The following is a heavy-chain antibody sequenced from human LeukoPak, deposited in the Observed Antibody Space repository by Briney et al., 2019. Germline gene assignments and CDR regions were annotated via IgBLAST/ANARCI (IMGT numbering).Heavy chain of an antibody. CDR2: INPDGSTT. V-gene: IGHV3-74*01. J-gene: IGHJ6*03. CDR1: GFTLSTYW. Sequence: PGGSLRLSCAASGFTLSTYWMHWVRQAPGKGLVWVSRINPDGSTTTYADSVEGRFTISRDNAKNTLYLQMNSLRAEDTAVYYCAKCRSTVDYYYMDVWGKGTTVTVSS. CDR3: AKCRSTVDYYYMDV. D-gene: IGHD4-11*01.